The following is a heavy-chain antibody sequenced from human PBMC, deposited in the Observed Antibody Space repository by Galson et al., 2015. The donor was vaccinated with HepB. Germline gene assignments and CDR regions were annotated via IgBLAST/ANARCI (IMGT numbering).Heavy chain of an antibody. Sequence: SLRLSCAASGFTFMSYNMNWVRQAPGKGPEWISYISATGTTIEYADSVKGRFTISRDNAKNSLNLQMNSLRAEDTAVYYCARHSRATFGEPNWFDPWGQGTLVTVSS. J-gene: IGHJ5*02. CDR3: ARHSRATFGEPNWFDP. CDR1: GFTFMSYN. D-gene: IGHD3-3*01. V-gene: IGHV3-48*03. CDR2: ISATGTTI.